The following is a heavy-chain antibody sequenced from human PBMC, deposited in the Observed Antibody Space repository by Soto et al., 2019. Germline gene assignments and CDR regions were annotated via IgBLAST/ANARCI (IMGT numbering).Heavy chain of an antibody. D-gene: IGHD5-18*01. CDR3: ARAWIQLWLHYWFDP. V-gene: IGHV1-2*02. Sequence: XSVKVSCKASGYSFTGYYMHWVRQAPGQGLEWMGWINPNSGGTNYAQKFQGRVTMTRDTSISTAYMELSRLRSDDTAVYYCARAWIQLWLHYWFDPWGQGTLVTVSS. J-gene: IGHJ5*02. CDR2: INPNSGGT. CDR1: GYSFTGYY.